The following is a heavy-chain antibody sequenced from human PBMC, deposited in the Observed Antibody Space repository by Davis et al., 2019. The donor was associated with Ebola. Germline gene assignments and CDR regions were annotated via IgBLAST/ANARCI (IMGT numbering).Heavy chain of an antibody. D-gene: IGHD3-22*01. J-gene: IGHJ4*02. CDR1: GFTFSSYS. CDR2: ISSSSSTI. Sequence: PGGSLRLSCAASGFTFSSYSMNWVRQAPGKGLEWVSYISSSSSTIYYADSVKGRFTISRDNAKNSLYLQMNSLRDEDTAVYYCARRGYDSSGYYSYYFDYWGQGTLVTVSS. V-gene: IGHV3-48*02. CDR3: ARRGYDSSGYYSYYFDY.